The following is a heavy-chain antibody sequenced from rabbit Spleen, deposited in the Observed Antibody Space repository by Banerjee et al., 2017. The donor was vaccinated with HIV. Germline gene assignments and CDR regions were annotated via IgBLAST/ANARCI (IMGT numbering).Heavy chain of an antibody. V-gene: IGHV1S7*01. CDR2: IEPIFGNT. CDR1: GFDFRRYY. CDR3: VRDQAGDADYGPYYLNL. J-gene: IGHJ4*01. Sequence: QVKETGGGLVQPGGSLTLSCKASGFDFRRYYLSWVRQAPGKGLEWIGYIEPIFGNTYYANWVNGRFTISNHNAQNTLYLQLSSLTAADTATYFCVRDQAGDADYGPYYLNLWGQGTLVTVS. D-gene: IGHD2-1*01.